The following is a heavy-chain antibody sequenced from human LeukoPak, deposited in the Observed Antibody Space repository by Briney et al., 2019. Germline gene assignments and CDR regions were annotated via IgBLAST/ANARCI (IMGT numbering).Heavy chain of an antibody. Sequence: GGSLRLSCAASGFTFSNAWMSWVRQAPGKGLEWVGRIKSKTDGGTTDYAAPVKGRFTISRDGSKNTLYLQMNSLKTEDTAVYYCTTATLRYCGGDCYSGRYYFDYWGQGTLVTVSS. CDR3: TTATLRYCGGDCYSGRYYFDY. V-gene: IGHV3-15*01. D-gene: IGHD2-21*02. CDR2: IKSKTDGGTT. J-gene: IGHJ4*02. CDR1: GFTFSNAW.